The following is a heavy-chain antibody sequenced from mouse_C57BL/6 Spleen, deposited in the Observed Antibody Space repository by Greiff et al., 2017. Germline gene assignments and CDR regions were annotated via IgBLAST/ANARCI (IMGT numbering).Heavy chain of an antibody. Sequence: QVQLQQPGAELVKPGASVKLSCKASGYTFTSYWMHWVKQRPGQGLEWIGMIHPNSGSTNYNEKFKSKATLTVDKSSSTAYMQLSSLTSEDSAVYYCARERDYGSSYGWFAYWGQGTLVTVSA. V-gene: IGHV1-64*01. CDR1: GYTFTSYW. D-gene: IGHD1-1*01. CDR3: ARERDYGSSYGWFAY. CDR2: IHPNSGST. J-gene: IGHJ3*01.